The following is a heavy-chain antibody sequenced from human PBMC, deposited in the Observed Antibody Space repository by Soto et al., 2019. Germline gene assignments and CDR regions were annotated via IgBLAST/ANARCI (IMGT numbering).Heavy chain of an antibody. Sequence: SETLSLTCTVSGGSISSGGYYWSWIRQHPVKGLEWIGYIYYSVCTYYNPSLKSLVTISLDTSKNQFSLKLSFVTASDTAVYYCASTLRGYDWDYWGQGTLVTVSS. J-gene: IGHJ4*02. CDR1: GGSISSGGYY. V-gene: IGHV4-31*01. CDR2: IYYSVCT. D-gene: IGHD5-12*01. CDR3: ASTLRGYDWDY.